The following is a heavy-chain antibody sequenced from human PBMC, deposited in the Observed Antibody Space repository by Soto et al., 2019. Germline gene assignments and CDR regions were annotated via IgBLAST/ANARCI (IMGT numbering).Heavy chain of an antibody. D-gene: IGHD5-12*01. J-gene: IGHJ4*02. CDR1: GFTFNSYV. Sequence: EVQLLESGGGLVQPGGSLRLSCAVSGFTFNSYVMSWVRQAPGKGLEWVSGISGSGGTTYYADSVKGRFTISRDNSKNTLYWQMNVLRAEDTAVYYCAKDRGWLRPGPQFDYWGQGPLVTVSS. CDR3: AKDRGWLRPGPQFDY. V-gene: IGHV3-23*01. CDR2: ISGSGGTT.